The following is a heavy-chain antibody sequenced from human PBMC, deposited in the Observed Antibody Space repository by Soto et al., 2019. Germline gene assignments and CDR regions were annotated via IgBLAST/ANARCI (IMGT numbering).Heavy chain of an antibody. CDR2: IYDSCST. Sequence: QLQLQESGPGLVKPSETLSLPCTVSGGSISSSSYYWGWIRQPPGKGLEWIGSIYDSCSTYYNPSLNSRVTISVDTSKNQSSLKLSSVTAADTAVYYCARQKQLLGAFDIWGQGTMVTVSS. CDR1: GGSISSSSYY. V-gene: IGHV4-39*01. D-gene: IGHD6-13*01. J-gene: IGHJ3*02. CDR3: ARQKQLLGAFDI.